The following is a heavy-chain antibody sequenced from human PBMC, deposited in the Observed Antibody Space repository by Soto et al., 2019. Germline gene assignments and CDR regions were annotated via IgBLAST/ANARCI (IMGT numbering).Heavy chain of an antibody. CDR1: GYTFTTYY. Sequence: QVQLVQSGAEVKKPGASVKVSCEASGYTFTTYYIHWVRQAPGQGLEWMGIIRPGGGSTNYAPNFQGRXSMXRXISTTTVYMELSSLRSEDTAVYYCAREMPDTYFFDYWGQGTLVTVSS. CDR3: AREMPDTYFFDY. J-gene: IGHJ4*02. CDR2: IRPGGGST. D-gene: IGHD2-2*01. V-gene: IGHV1-46*03.